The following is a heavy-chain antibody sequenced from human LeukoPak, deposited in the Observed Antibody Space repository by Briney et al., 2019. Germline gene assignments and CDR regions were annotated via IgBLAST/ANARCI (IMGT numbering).Heavy chain of an antibody. V-gene: IGHV3-43D*03. CDR3: AKDATLAAAGSYYFDY. J-gene: IGHJ4*02. CDR2: ISWDGGST. Sequence: GGSLRLSCAASGFTFDDYAVHWVRQAPGKGLEWVSLISWDGGSTYYADSVKGRFTISRDNSKNSLYLQMNSLRAEDTALYYCAKDATLAAAGSYYFDYWGQGTLVTVSS. D-gene: IGHD6-13*01. CDR1: GFTFDDYA.